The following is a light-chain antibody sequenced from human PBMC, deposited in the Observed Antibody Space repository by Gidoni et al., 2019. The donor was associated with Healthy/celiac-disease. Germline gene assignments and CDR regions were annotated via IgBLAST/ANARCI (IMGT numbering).Light chain of an antibody. J-gene: IGKJ2*01. Sequence: EIVMTQSPATLSVSPGERATLPCSASQSVSSNLAGYQQKPGQAPRLLIYGASTRATGTPARFSGSGSGTEFTLTISSLQSEDFAVYYCQQYNNWPPYTFGQGTKLEIK. V-gene: IGKV3-15*01. CDR2: GAS. CDR1: QSVSSN. CDR3: QQYNNWPPYT.